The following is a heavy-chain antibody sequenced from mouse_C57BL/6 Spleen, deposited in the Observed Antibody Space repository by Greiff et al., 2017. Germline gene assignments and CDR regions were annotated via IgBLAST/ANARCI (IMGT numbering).Heavy chain of an antibody. CDR2: IWSGGST. Sequence: VQLQQSGPGLVQPSQSLSITCTVSGFSLTSYGVHWVRQSPGKGLEWLGVIWSGGSTDYNAALITRLSISKDNSKSQVFFKMNSLQADDTAIYYCARNGDYGSSYDYYAMDYWGQGTSVTVSS. D-gene: IGHD1-1*01. CDR1: GFSLTSYG. J-gene: IGHJ4*01. CDR3: ARNGDYGSSYDYYAMDY. V-gene: IGHV2-2*01.